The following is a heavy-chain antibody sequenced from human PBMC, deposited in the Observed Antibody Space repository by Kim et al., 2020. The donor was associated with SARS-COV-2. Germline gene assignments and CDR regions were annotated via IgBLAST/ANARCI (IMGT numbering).Heavy chain of an antibody. CDR3: AADRDIVVVTAIGITAPSWFDP. Sequence: SVKVSCKASGFTFTSSAVQWVRQARGQGLEWMGWIVVGSGNTNYAQKFQERVTITRDTSTSTAYMELSSLRSEDTAVYYCAADRDIVVVTAIGITAPSWFDPWGQGTLVTVSS. D-gene: IGHD2-21*02. J-gene: IGHJ5*02. CDR1: GFTFTSSA. CDR2: IVVGSGNT. V-gene: IGHV1-58*01.